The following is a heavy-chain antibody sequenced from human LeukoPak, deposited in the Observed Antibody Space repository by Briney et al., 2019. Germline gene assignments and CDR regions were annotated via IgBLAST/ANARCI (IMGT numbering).Heavy chain of an antibody. J-gene: IGHJ4*02. CDR2: IYYSGST. CDR3: ATYDFWSGLPFGY. V-gene: IGHV4-39*07. CDR1: GGSISSSCYY. Sequence: SETLSLTCTVSGGSISSSCYYCGWIRQPPGKGLEWIGSIYYSGSTYYNPSLKSRVTISVDTSKNQFSLKLSSVTAADTAVYYCATYDFWSGLPFGYWGQGTLVTVSS. D-gene: IGHD3-3*01.